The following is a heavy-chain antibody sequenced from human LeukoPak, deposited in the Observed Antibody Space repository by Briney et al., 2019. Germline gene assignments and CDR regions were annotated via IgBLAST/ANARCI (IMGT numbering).Heavy chain of an antibody. CDR1: DGSISGSDYY. CDR3: ASPLGGFDN. Sequence: SETLTLTCSVSDGSISGSDYYWAWIRQPPGKGLEWIGSIYYTGSTHYNSSLKSRVTTSVDTSKNQFSLKLSSVTAADTAVYYCASPLGGFDNWGQGTLVTVSS. CDR2: IYYTGST. D-gene: IGHD3-16*01. J-gene: IGHJ4*02. V-gene: IGHV4-39*01.